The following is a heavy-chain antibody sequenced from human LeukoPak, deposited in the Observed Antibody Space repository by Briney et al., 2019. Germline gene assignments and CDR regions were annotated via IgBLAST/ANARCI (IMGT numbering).Heavy chain of an antibody. V-gene: IGHV4-34*01. J-gene: IGHJ5*02. Sequence: SETLSLTCAVYGGSFSGYYWSWIRQPPGKGLEWIGEINHSGSTNYNPSLKSRVTISVDTSKNQFSLKLSSVTAADTAVYYCARVAPSRITIFGVVSWFDPWGQGTLVTVSS. CDR3: ARVAPSRITIFGVVSWFDP. CDR1: GGSFSGYY. CDR2: INHSGST. D-gene: IGHD3-3*01.